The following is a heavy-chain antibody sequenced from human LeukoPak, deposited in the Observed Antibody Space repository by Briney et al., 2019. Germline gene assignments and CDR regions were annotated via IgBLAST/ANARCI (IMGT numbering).Heavy chain of an antibody. CDR3: ARAVGSGSFQTYYYYMDV. V-gene: IGHV4-38-2*02. Sequence: PSETLSLTCIVSAYSISSGYYWGWIRQPPGKGLEWIGSIYHSESTYYNPSLKSRVTISIDTSKNQFSLKLSSVTAADTAVYYCARAVGSGSFQTYYYYMDVWGKGTTVTISS. CDR1: AYSISSGYY. CDR2: IYHSEST. J-gene: IGHJ6*03. D-gene: IGHD3-10*01.